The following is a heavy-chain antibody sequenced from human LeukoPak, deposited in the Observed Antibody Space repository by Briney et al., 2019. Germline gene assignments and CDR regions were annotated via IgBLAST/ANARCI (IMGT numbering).Heavy chain of an antibody. Sequence: GGSLRLSCAASGFTFNRWAMHWVRQAPGKGLEYVSAISSDGRITYYASSVKGRFTISRDNSKNTLYLQMGSLRAEDMAVYYCAREQWDISGWYVGLIDYWGQGTLVTVSS. J-gene: IGHJ4*02. CDR1: GFTFNRWA. V-gene: IGHV3-64*01. CDR2: ISSDGRIT. D-gene: IGHD6-19*01. CDR3: AREQWDISGWYVGLIDY.